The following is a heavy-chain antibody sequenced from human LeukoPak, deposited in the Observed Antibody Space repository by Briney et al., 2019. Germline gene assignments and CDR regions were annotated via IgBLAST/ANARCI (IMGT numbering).Heavy chain of an antibody. CDR3: AREGGSYKHFDD. D-gene: IGHD3-10*01. CDR1: EDTFTRHY. CDR2: INPHDNSI. Sequence: ASVKVSCKASEDTFTRHYIHWVRQAPGQGLEWIGLINPHDNSIDYTQKLRGRVTVTRERSTSTVYMELNSLRSDDTAVYYCAREGGSYKHFDDWGQGSLVTVSS. J-gene: IGHJ4*02. V-gene: IGHV1-46*04.